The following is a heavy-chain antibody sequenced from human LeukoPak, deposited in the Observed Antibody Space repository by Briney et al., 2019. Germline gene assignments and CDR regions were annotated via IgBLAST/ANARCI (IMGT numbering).Heavy chain of an antibody. J-gene: IGHJ4*02. Sequence: GGSLRLSCAASGFTFSSYSVNWVRQAPGEGREWVSSISSSSSYIYYADSVKGRFTITRDNAKNSLYLQMNSLRAEDTAVYYCARDQVGGSYWVPSDYWGQGTLVTVSS. D-gene: IGHD1-26*01. V-gene: IGHV3-21*01. CDR3: ARDQVGGSYWVPSDY. CDR2: ISSSSSYI. CDR1: GFTFSSYS.